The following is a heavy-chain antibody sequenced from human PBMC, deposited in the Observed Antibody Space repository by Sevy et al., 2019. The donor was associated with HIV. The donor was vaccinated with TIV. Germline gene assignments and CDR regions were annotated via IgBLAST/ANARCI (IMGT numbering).Heavy chain of an antibody. D-gene: IGHD3-10*01. CDR2: INHSGSP. Sequence: SETLSLTCGVYGGSFSGYYWSWIRQPPGKGLEWIGEINHSGSPNYNPSLKSRVTISVDTSKNQFSLKRSSVTAADTAVYYAYGSGSYYEIDYYGMDVWGQGTTVTISS. V-gene: IGHV4-34*01. J-gene: IGHJ6*02. CDR3: YGSGSYYEIDYYGMDV. CDR1: GGSFSGYY.